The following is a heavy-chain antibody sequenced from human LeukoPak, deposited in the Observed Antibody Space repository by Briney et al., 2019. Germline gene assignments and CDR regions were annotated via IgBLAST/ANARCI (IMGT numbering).Heavy chain of an antibody. CDR2: IYHSGST. D-gene: IGHD4-17*01. V-gene: IGHV4-4*02. CDR3: ARERTTVTEYGMDV. J-gene: IGHJ6*02. Sequence: SGTLSLTRAVSGGSISSSNWWSWVRQPPGKGLEWIGEIYHSGSTNYNPSLKSRVTISVDKSKNQFSLKLSSVTAADTAVYYCARERTTVTEYGMDVWGQGTTVTVSS. CDR1: GGSISSSNW.